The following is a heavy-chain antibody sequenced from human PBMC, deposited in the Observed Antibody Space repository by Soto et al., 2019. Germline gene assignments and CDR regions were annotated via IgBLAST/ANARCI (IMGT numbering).Heavy chain of an antibody. V-gene: IGHV1-3*01. CDR3: VRGGVVVTAVDYYYYGMDV. CDR1: GYKFSSYA. CDR2: INVGNGNT. J-gene: IGHJ6*02. Sequence: ASVKVSCKASGYKFSSYAIHWVRQAPGQRLEWMGWINVGNGNTKYSQKFHDRVTIIRDTSADTAYMEVSSLRAEDTAVYYCVRGGVVVTAVDYYYYGMDVWGQGTTVTVSS. D-gene: IGHD2-21*02.